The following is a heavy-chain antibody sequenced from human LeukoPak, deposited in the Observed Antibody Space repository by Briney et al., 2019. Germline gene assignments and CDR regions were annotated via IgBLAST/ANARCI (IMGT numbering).Heavy chain of an antibody. Sequence: PSETLSLTCAVSSYSISSDNYWGWVRQPPGKGLEWIGSTYPTGNTYYNPSLKSRVAISVDTPKNQFSLKLTSIIAADTAVYYCARLLACGRAPCRTARFQFDSWGQGTLVAVSS. J-gene: IGHJ4*02. V-gene: IGHV4-38-2*01. D-gene: IGHD3-3*01. CDR3: ARLLACGRAPCRTARFQFDS. CDR1: SYSISSDNY. CDR2: TYPTGNT.